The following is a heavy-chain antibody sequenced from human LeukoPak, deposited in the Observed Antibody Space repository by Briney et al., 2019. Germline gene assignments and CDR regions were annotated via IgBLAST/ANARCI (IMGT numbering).Heavy chain of an antibody. CDR3: AKGGRGSAAVVAPRSFDI. Sequence: PGGSLRLSCAASGFTVSSIHRVWIRQAPGKGLEWVSVTYTGGNSYYADSVKGRFIISRDISKNTLYLQMNSLRAGDSALYYCAKGGRGSAAVVAPRSFDIWGQGTMVTVSS. CDR2: TYTGGNS. V-gene: IGHV3-53*01. J-gene: IGHJ3*02. CDR1: GFTVSSIH. D-gene: IGHD3-22*01.